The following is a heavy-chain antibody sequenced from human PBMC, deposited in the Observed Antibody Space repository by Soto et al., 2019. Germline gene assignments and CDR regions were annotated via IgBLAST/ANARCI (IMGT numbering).Heavy chain of an antibody. Sequence: SETLSLTCTFSGCSISSYYWSWIRQPPGKGLEWIGYIYYSGSTNYNPSLKSRVTISVDTSKNQFSLKLSSVTAADTAVYYCARAGCSSTSCYFDYYYYYMDVWGKGTTVTVS. J-gene: IGHJ6*03. V-gene: IGHV4-59*01. D-gene: IGHD2-2*01. CDR3: ARAGCSSTSCYFDYYYYYMDV. CDR2: IYYSGST. CDR1: GCSISSYY.